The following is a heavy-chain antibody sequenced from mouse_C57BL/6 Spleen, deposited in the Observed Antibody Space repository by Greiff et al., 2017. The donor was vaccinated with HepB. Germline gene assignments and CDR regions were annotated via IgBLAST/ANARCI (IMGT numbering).Heavy chain of an antibody. D-gene: IGHD2-3*01. CDR2: IYPRSGNT. CDR3: VRMSANGYYDYAMDY. Sequence: QVQLQQSGAELARPGASVKLSCKASGYTFTSYGISWVKQRTGQGLEWIGEIYPRSGNTYYNEKFKGKATLTADKSSSTAYMELRSLTSEDSAVYFGVRMSANGYYDYAMDYWGQGTSVTVSS. CDR1: GYTFTSYG. J-gene: IGHJ4*01. V-gene: IGHV1-81*01.